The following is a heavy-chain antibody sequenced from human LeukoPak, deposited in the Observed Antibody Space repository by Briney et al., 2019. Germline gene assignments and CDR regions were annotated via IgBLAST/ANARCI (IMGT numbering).Heavy chain of an antibody. V-gene: IGHV1-2*02. J-gene: IGHJ3*02. CDR3: ARSRDDAFDI. Sequence: ASVKVSCKASGYTFSGYDMHWVRQAPGQGLEWMGWINPNSGGTDSAQKFQDRVTMARDTSIPTAYMELSRLISDDTAVYYCARSRDDAFDIWGQGTMVTVSP. CDR1: GYTFSGYD. CDR2: INPNSGGT.